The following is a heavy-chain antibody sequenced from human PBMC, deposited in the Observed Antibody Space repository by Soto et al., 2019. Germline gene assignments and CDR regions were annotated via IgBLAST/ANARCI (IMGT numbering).Heavy chain of an antibody. D-gene: IGHD7-27*01. J-gene: IGHJ4*02. CDR3: TRANWYSEY. CDR2: IYYTGNT. Sequence: QVQLQESGPGLVKPSETLSLTCTVSGGSISHHYWSWIRQPPGKGLEWIGYIYYTGNTNYNPSLKSRVTMSVDTSKNQISLKLSSVTAADTSVYYCTRANWYSEYWGQGTLVTVSS. CDR1: GGSISHHY. V-gene: IGHV4-59*11.